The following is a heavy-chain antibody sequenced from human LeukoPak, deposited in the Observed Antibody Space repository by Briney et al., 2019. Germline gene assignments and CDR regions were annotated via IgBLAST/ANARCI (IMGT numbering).Heavy chain of an antibody. CDR1: GFTFSNAW. CDR3: ARGAPLVVITTAAFDI. J-gene: IGHJ3*02. D-gene: IGHD2-15*01. V-gene: IGHV3-11*04. Sequence: GGSLRLSCAASGFTFSNAWMSWVRQAPGAGLEWVSYISSSGGTIYYADSVKGRFTISRDNAKNSLYLQMNSLRDEDAAVYYCARGAPLVVITTAAFDIWGQGTMVTVSS. CDR2: ISSSGGTI.